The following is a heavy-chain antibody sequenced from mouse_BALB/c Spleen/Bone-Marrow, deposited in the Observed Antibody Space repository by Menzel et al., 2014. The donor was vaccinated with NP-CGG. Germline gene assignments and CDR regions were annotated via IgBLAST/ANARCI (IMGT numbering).Heavy chain of an antibody. CDR3: ARQGYYGKGDY. J-gene: IGHJ2*01. CDR1: GFDFSRYW. D-gene: IGHD2-1*01. V-gene: IGHV4-1*02. CDR2: INPDSSTI. Sequence: EVQRVESGGGLVQPGGSLKLSCAASGFDFSRYWMSWVRQAPGKGLEWIGEINPDSSTINYTPSLKDKFIISRDDAKNTLYLQMSKVRSEDTALYYCARQGYYGKGDYWGQGTTLTVSS.